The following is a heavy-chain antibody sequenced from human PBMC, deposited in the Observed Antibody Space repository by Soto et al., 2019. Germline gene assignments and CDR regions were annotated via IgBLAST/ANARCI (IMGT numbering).Heavy chain of an antibody. CDR1: GYTFTTYA. Sequence: ASGKGSWKASGYTFTTYAMHWVRQAPGQRLEWMGWINAGNGNTKYSQKFLGRVTITTDTSASTAYMELSSLRSEVTAVYYCARDGAVAGNIYFHYWGQGTLVTVSS. J-gene: IGHJ4*02. V-gene: IGHV1-3*01. D-gene: IGHD6-19*01. CDR3: ARDGAVAGNIYFHY. CDR2: INAGNGNT.